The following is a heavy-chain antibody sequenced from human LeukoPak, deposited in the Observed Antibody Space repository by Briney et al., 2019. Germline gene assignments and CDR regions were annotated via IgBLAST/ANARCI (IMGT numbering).Heavy chain of an antibody. Sequence: ASQTLSLTCTVSGGSISSGDYYWSWIRQPPGKGLEWIGYIYYSGSTYYNPSLKSRVTISVDTSKNQFSLQLSSVTAADTAVYYCARERSTTPYYYDSSGYYPYYFDYWGQGTLVTVSS. D-gene: IGHD3-22*01. CDR1: GGSISSGDYY. CDR3: ARERSTTPYYYDSSGYYPYYFDY. V-gene: IGHV4-30-4*08. CDR2: IYYSGST. J-gene: IGHJ4*02.